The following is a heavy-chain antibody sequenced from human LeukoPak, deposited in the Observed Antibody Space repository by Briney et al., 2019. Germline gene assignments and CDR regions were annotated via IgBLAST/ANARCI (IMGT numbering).Heavy chain of an antibody. D-gene: IGHD3-22*01. Sequence: SETLSLTCAVYGGSFSGYYWSWIRQPPGKGLEWIGEINHSGSTNYNPSLKSRGTISVETSKNQFSLKLSSVTAADTAVYYCARVTGYMIEDYFDYWGQGTLVTVSS. V-gene: IGHV4-34*01. J-gene: IGHJ4*02. CDR2: INHSGST. CDR1: GGSFSGYY. CDR3: ARVTGYMIEDYFDY.